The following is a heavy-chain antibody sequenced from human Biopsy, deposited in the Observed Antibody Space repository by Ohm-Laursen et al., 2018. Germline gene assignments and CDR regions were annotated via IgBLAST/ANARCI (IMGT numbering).Heavy chain of an antibody. D-gene: IGHD3-22*01. J-gene: IGHJ2*01. CDR1: SASITNYY. Sequence: SQTLSLTCTVSSASITNYYWSWIRQPPGKGLEWIGYVYYTGSTDYNPSLQSRVTISVDTSKNHFSLRLRSVTPADTAIYYCARDRGYYSDRTVPGYFDLWGRGTLVTVSS. CDR3: ARDRGYYSDRTVPGYFDL. V-gene: IGHV4-59*01. CDR2: VYYTGST.